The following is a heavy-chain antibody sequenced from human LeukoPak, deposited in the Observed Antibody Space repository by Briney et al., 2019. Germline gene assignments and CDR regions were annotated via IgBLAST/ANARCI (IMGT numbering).Heavy chain of an antibody. D-gene: IGHD4-17*01. J-gene: IGHJ4*02. CDR1: GYTFTTYG. Sequence: ASVKVSCKASGYTFTTYGFSWVRQAPGQGLEWMGWISSYNGCADYAQKLQGRVTMTTDTSTSTTYMELRSLRSDDTAVYYCARQKKQTTSIDYWGQGTLVTVSS. V-gene: IGHV1-18*01. CDR3: ARQKKQTTSIDY. CDR2: ISSYNGCA.